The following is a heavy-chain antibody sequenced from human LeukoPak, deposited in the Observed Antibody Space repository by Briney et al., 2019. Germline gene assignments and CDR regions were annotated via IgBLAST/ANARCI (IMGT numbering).Heavy chain of an antibody. CDR2: ISSSSSTI. CDR1: GFTFSSYA. D-gene: IGHD4-23*01. V-gene: IGHV3-48*01. CDR3: ARLVTLLDFDY. Sequence: PGGSLRLSCAASGFTFSSYAMSWVRQAPGKGLEWVSYISSSSSTIYYADSVKGRFTISRDNAKNSLYLQMNSLRAEDTAVYYCARLVTLLDFDYWGQGTLVTVSS. J-gene: IGHJ4*02.